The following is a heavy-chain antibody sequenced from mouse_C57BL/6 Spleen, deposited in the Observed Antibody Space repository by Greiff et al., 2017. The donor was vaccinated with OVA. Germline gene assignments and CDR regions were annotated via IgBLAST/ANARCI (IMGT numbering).Heavy chain of an antibody. Sequence: EVKLLESGPGLVKPSQSLSLTCSVTGYSITSGYYWNWIRQFPGNKLEWMGYISYDGSNNYNPSLKNRISITRDTSKNQFFLKLNSVTTEDTATYYCARDHYGPLAYWGQGTLVTVSA. V-gene: IGHV3-6*01. J-gene: IGHJ3*01. CDR3: ARDHYGPLAY. D-gene: IGHD1-1*01. CDR2: ISYDGSN. CDR1: GYSITSGYY.